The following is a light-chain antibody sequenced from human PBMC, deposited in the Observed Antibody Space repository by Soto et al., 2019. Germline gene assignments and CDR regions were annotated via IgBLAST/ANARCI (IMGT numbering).Light chain of an antibody. J-gene: IGLJ2*01. CDR2: YDD. V-gene: IGLV1-36*01. CDR1: SSNIGNNA. CDR3: SAWADSLNAVV. Sequence: QSVLTQPPSVSEAPRQRVTISCSGSSSNIGNNAVNWYQQLPGMAPKLLIHYDDLLTSGVSDRFSGSKSGTSASLAISGLQSDDEADYYCSAWADSLNAVVFGGGTKVTVL.